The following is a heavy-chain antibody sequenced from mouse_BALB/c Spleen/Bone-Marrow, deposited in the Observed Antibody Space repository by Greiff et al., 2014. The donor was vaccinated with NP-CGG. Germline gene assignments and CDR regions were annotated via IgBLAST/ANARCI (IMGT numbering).Heavy chain of an antibody. CDR1: GFTFSDFY. CDR2: ISNGGTYT. J-gene: IGHJ4*01. V-gene: IGHV5-4*02. CDR3: ARSGEGYDAMDY. Sequence: EVMLEESGGGLVKPGGSLKLSCAASGFTFSDFYMFWFRQTPEKKLEWVASISNGGTYTYYPDSVKGRFTISRDNAKNNLYLQMSRQKSNVTAMYYGARSGEGYDAMDYWGQGTSVTASS. D-gene: IGHD2-3*01.